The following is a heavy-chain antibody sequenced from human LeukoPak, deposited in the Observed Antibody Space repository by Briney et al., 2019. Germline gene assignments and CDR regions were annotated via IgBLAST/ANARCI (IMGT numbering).Heavy chain of an antibody. D-gene: IGHD6-19*01. J-gene: IGHJ4*02. CDR2: PYYSGSI. CDR3: ARHLNDIAVAGTFGY. Sequence: PSETLSLTCTVSGDSISRSTYDWGWIRQPPGSGLEWIGAPYYSGSIYYTPSLKSRVTISVDTSKTQFSLKLSSVTAADTAVYYCARHLNDIAVAGTFGYWGQGTLVTVSS. CDR1: GDSISRSTYD. V-gene: IGHV4-39*01.